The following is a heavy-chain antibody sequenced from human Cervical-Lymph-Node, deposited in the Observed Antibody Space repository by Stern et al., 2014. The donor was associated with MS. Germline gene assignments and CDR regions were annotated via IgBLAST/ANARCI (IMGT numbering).Heavy chain of an antibody. V-gene: IGHV3-21*01. D-gene: IGHD4-17*01. Sequence: EVKLVESGGGLVKPGESLRLSCDASGFTFSHSSINWVRQAPGKGLEWISSIRNNSTHHSHADSVEGRFHISRDSAKDSVSLHMVSLRAEDTAVYYCARARVGDYARSPHLDSWGQGTLVTVSS. CDR2: IRNNSTHH. CDR3: ARARVGDYARSPHLDS. J-gene: IGHJ4*02. CDR1: GFTFSHSS.